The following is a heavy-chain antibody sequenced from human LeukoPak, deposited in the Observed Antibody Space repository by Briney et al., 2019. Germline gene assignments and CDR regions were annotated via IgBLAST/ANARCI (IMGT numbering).Heavy chain of an antibody. CDR3: AGDCTNGVCYRTPTDAFDI. Sequence: GGPLRLSCAASGFTFSSYAMSWVRQAPGKGLEWVSSISSSSSYIYYADSVKGRFTISRDNAKNSLYLQMNSLRAEDTAVYYCAGDCTNGVCYRTPTDAFDIWGQGTMVTVSS. CDR1: GFTFSSYA. J-gene: IGHJ3*02. CDR2: ISSSSSYI. D-gene: IGHD2-8*01. V-gene: IGHV3-21*01.